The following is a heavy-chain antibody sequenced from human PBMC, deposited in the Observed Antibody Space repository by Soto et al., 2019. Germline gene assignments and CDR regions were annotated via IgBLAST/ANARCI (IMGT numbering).Heavy chain of an antibody. V-gene: IGHV3-21*01. D-gene: IGHD2-2*01. J-gene: IGHJ4*02. Sequence: EVQLVESGGGLVKPGGSLRLSCAASGFTFSSYSKNWVRQAPGKGLEWVSSISSSSSYIYYADSVKGRFTISRDNAKNSLYLQMNSLRAEDTAVYYCARYAGSTSGFDYWGQGTLVTVSS. CDR2: ISSSSSYI. CDR3: ARYAGSTSGFDY. CDR1: GFTFSSYS.